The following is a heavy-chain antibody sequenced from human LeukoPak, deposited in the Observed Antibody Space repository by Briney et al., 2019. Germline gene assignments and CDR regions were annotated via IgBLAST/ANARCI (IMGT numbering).Heavy chain of an antibody. CDR3: ARDLSSGWYLSSASYYFDY. D-gene: IGHD6-19*01. V-gene: IGHV3-48*03. J-gene: IGHJ4*02. Sequence: GGSLRLSCAASGLTLSSYEMNWVRQAPGKGLEWVSYISSSGSTIKYADSVKGRFTISRDNAKNSLYLQMNSLRAEDTAVYYCARDLSSGWYLSSASYYFDYWGQGTLSPSPQ. CDR2: ISSSGSTI. CDR1: GLTLSSYE.